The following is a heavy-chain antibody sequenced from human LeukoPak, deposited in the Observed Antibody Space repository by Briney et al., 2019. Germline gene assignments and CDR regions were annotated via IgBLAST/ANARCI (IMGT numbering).Heavy chain of an antibody. V-gene: IGHV3-23*01. CDR1: GLTFSSYA. CDR3: AKVYDSSGYYWGPFDY. J-gene: IGHJ4*02. Sequence: GGSLRLSCAASGLTFSSYAMSWVRQAPGKGLEWVSAISGSGGSTYYADSVKGRFTISRDNSKNTLYLQVNSLRAEDTAVYYCAKVYDSSGYYWGPFDYWGQGTLVTVSS. CDR2: ISGSGGST. D-gene: IGHD3-22*01.